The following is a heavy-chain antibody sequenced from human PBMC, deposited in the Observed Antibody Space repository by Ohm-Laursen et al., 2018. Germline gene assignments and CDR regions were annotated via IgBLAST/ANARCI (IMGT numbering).Heavy chain of an antibody. CDR1: GFTFSSYA. D-gene: IGHD2-2*02. CDR2: ISGGGGST. CDR3: ARRIPLYGMDV. V-gene: IGHV3-23*01. J-gene: IGHJ6*02. Sequence: GSLRLSCTASGFTFSSYAMSWVRQAPGKGLEWVSSISGGGGSTYYADSVIGRFTISRDNAKNSLFLQMNSLRADDTAIYYCARRIPLYGMDVWGQGTTVTVSS.